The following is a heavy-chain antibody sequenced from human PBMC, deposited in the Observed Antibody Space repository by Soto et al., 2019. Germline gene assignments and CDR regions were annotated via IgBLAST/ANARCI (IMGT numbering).Heavy chain of an antibody. Sequence: QVQLQESGPGLVKPSQTLSLTCTVSGGSISSGGYYWSWIRQHPGKGLEWIGYIYYSGSTYYNPSLTSRVTISVDTSKNQCSLKLSSVTAADTAVYYCARERWSSGDYRGYFQHWGQGTLVTVSS. CDR3: ARERWSSGDYRGYFQH. V-gene: IGHV4-31*03. CDR2: IYYSGST. D-gene: IGHD3-22*01. CDR1: GGSISSGGYY. J-gene: IGHJ1*01.